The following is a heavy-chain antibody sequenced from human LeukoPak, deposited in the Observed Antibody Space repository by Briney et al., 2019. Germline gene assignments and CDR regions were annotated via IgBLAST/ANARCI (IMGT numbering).Heavy chain of an antibody. Sequence: SETLSLTCAVYGGSFSGHYWSWIRQPPGKGLEWIGEINHSGSTNYNPSLKSRVTISVDTSKNQFSLKLSSVTAADTAVYYCASTAYYDYVWGSYRHDYWGQGTLVTVSS. V-gene: IGHV4-34*01. J-gene: IGHJ4*02. CDR2: INHSGST. CDR1: GGSFSGHY. D-gene: IGHD3-16*02. CDR3: ASTAYYDYVWGSYRHDY.